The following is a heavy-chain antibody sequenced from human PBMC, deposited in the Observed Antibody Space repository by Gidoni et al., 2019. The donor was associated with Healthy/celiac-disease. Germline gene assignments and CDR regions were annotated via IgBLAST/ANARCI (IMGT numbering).Heavy chain of an antibody. Sequence: QVQLVQSGAEVKKPGSSVKVSCKASGGTFSSYAISWVRQAPGQVLEWMGGNIPIFGTENDAQKFQGRVTITEDESTSTAYMELSSLRSEDTAVYYCASRGYCSSTSCYKGPKYSSSWYGFDYWGQGTLVTVSS. J-gene: IGHJ4*02. D-gene: IGHD2-2*02. CDR1: GGTFSSYA. V-gene: IGHV1-69*01. CDR3: ASRGYCSSTSCYKGPKYSSSWYGFDY. CDR2: NIPIFGTE.